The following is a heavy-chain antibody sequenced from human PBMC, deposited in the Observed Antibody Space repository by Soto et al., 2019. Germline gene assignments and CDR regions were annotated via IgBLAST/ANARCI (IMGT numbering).Heavy chain of an antibody. Sequence: PGGSLRLSCAASGFTFSSYAMSWVRQAPGKGLEWVSAISGSGGSTYYADSVKGRFTISRDNFKNTLYLQMNSLRAEDTAVYYCAKDRSYYYDSSGYYYDYWGQGALVTVSS. J-gene: IGHJ4*02. V-gene: IGHV3-23*01. CDR3: AKDRSYYYDSSGYYYDY. CDR2: ISGSGGST. CDR1: GFTFSSYA. D-gene: IGHD3-22*01.